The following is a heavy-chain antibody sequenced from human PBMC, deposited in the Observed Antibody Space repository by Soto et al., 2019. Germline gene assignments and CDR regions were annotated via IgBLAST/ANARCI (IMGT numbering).Heavy chain of an antibody. CDR3: AKEGPPSRGWIWYFDY. CDR1: GFTFSSYT. Sequence: GGSLRLSCAASGFTFSSYTMSWVRQAPGKRLERVSAISGSSGSTYYADSVKGRFTISRDNSKNTLYLQMNSLRAEDTAVYYCAKEGPPSRGWIWYFDYWGQGTLVTVSS. J-gene: IGHJ4*02. D-gene: IGHD6-19*01. CDR2: ISGSSGST. V-gene: IGHV3-23*01.